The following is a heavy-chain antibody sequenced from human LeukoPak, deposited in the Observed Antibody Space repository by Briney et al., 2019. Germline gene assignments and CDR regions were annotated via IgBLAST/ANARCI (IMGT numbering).Heavy chain of an antibody. D-gene: IGHD3-10*01. V-gene: IGHV3-30*02. Sequence: GGSLRLSCAASGFTFSNYGMHWVRQAPGKGLEWVAFLRHDGSDKYYADSVKGRFTISRDNSKNTLYLQMNSLRAEDTAVYYCAKRPSVRGIIMSPGYWGQGTLVTVSS. J-gene: IGHJ4*02. CDR2: LRHDGSDK. CDR3: AKRPSVRGIIMSPGY. CDR1: GFTFSNYG.